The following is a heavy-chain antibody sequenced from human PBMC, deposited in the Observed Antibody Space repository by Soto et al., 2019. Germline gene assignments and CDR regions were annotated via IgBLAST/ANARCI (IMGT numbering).Heavy chain of an antibody. CDR1: GYTFTSYG. CDR3: ARVSPKDHWFDP. Sequence: ASVKVSCTASGYTFTSYGISWVRQAPGQGLEWMGWISAYNGNTNYAQKLQGRVTMTTDTSTSTAYMELRSLRSDDTAVYYCARVSPKDHWFDPWGQGTLVTSPQ. V-gene: IGHV1-18*01. CDR2: ISAYNGNT. J-gene: IGHJ5*02.